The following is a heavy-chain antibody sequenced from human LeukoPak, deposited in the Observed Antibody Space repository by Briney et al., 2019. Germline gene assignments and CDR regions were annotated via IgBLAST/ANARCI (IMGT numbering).Heavy chain of an antibody. Sequence: SETLSLTCTVSGGSISSSSYYWGWIRQPPGKGLEWIGNIFYSGSTYYNPSLKSRVTISVDTSKNQFSLKLNSVTAADTAVYYCARKGHGFNDYWGQGTLVTVSS. CDR3: ARKGHGFNDY. CDR1: GGSISSSSYY. J-gene: IGHJ4*02. V-gene: IGHV4-39*01. CDR2: IFYSGST. D-gene: IGHD4-17*01.